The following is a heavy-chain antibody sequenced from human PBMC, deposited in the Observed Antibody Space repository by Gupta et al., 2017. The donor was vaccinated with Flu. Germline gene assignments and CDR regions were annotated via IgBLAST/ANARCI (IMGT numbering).Heavy chain of an antibody. CDR1: GFTCGDCA. J-gene: IGHJ3*02. CDR2: ITWNSGNI. V-gene: IGHV3-9*01. Sequence: EVQLVESGGGLVQPGRSLRLSCIASGFTCGDCAMHWVRLVPGKGLEWVSGITWNSGNIGYVDSVEGRFTISRDNAKNSLYLQMNSLRAEDTALYYCARASGQSRILLDDFDIWGQGTMVTVSS. CDR3: ARASGQSRILLDDFDI. D-gene: IGHD6-25*01.